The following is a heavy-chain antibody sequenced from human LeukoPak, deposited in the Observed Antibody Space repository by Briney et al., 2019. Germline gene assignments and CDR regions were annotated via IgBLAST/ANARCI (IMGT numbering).Heavy chain of an antibody. CDR3: ARDLESYRNSNPNYGYFDH. CDR2: IIPMFGTA. CDR1: GGTFSRHA. J-gene: IGHJ4*02. Sequence: SVKVSCKASGGTFSRHAISWVRQAPGQGLDWMGGIIPMFGTANYAQKFQGRVTITADESTSTVYMELSSLRSEDTAVYYCARDLESYRNSNPNYGYFDHWGQGTLVTVSS. V-gene: IGHV1-69*13. D-gene: IGHD3-10*01.